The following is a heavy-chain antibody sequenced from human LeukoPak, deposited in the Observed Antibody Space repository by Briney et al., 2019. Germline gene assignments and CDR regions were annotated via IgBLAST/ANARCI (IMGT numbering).Heavy chain of an antibody. J-gene: IGHJ4*02. D-gene: IGHD6-13*01. CDR2: IYYSGST. CDR3: ARDGAAAGIDY. Sequence: EWIGSIYYSGSTYYNPSLKSRVTISVDTSKNQFSLKLSSVTAADTAVYYCARDGAAAGIDYWGQGTLVTVSS. V-gene: IGHV4-39*07.